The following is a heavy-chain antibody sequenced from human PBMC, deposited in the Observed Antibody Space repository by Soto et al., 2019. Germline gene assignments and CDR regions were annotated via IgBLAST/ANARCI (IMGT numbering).Heavy chain of an antibody. CDR1: GFTFSSYA. Sequence: PGGSLRLSCAASGFTFSSYAMSWVRQAPGKGLEWVSAISGSGGDTYYADSVKGRFTISRDNSKNIVYLQINSLRADDTAVYYCARAIGVAGTFDNWGQGTMVTVSS. J-gene: IGHJ4*02. CDR2: ISGSGGDT. CDR3: ARAIGVAGTFDN. D-gene: IGHD6-19*01. V-gene: IGHV3-23*01.